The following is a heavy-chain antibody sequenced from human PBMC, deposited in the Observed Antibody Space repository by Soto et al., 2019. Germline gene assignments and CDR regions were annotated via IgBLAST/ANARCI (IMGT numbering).Heavy chain of an antibody. CDR2: IKQDGSAS. D-gene: IGHD3-10*01. V-gene: IGHV3-7*01. J-gene: IGHJ6*02. CDR1: GFTFSSYW. CDR3: ARAQSPYGSGNRYVYQFLGPDV. Sequence: SLRLSCAASGFTFSSYWMHWVRQAPGKGLEWVANIKQDGSASYYVDSVKGRFTISRDNVKTSLFLQMNNLRAEDMAIYYCARAQSPYGSGNRYVYQFLGPDVWGQGTTVTVSS.